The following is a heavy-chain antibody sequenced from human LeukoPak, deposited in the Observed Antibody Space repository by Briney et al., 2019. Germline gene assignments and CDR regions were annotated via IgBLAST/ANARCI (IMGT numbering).Heavy chain of an antibody. D-gene: IGHD4-11*01. CDR3: ASNYGG. Sequence: GGSLRLSCAASGFDFSNYWMYWVRQAPGKGLEWVANIKQDGSEKYYVDSVRGRFTISRDNAKNSLSLQMNSLRAEDTAVYYCASNYGGWGQGTLVTVSS. J-gene: IGHJ4*02. V-gene: IGHV3-7*03. CDR1: GFDFSNYW. CDR2: IKQDGSEK.